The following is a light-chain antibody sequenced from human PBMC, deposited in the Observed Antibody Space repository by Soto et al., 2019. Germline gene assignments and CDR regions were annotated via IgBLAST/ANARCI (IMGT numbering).Light chain of an antibody. CDR3: AAWDDSPNGVV. CDR2: RDA. Sequence: QSVLTQPPSASGTPGQRVTISCSGSSSNIGSYTVNWYQQLPGSAPKLLIYRDARRPSGVPDRFSGSKSGTSASLAISGLQAEDEADYYCAAWDDSPNGVVFGGGTKLTVL. V-gene: IGLV1-44*01. J-gene: IGLJ2*01. CDR1: SSNIGSYT.